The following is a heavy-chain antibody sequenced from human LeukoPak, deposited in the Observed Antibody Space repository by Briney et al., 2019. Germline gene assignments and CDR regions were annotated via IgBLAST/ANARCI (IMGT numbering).Heavy chain of an antibody. J-gene: IGHJ3*02. CDR3: ARGLYDFWSGYYWSGHDALDI. V-gene: IGHV1-8*02. CDR2: MNPNSGNT. CDR1: GGTFSSYA. D-gene: IGHD3-3*01. Sequence: ASVKVSCKASGGTFSSYAISWVRQAPGQGLEWMGWMNPNSGNTGYAQKFQGRVTMTRNTSISTAYMELSSLRSEDTAVYYCARGLYDFWSGYYWSGHDALDIWGQGTMVTVSS.